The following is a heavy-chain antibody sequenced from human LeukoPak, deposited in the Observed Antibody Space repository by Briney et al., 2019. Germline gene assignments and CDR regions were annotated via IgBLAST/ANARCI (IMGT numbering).Heavy chain of an antibody. V-gene: IGHV3-30*18. J-gene: IGHJ4*02. Sequence: GGSLRLSCAASEFTFSTYGMQWVRQAPGKGLEWVAVISYDGSYKFYADSVKGRFTMSRDNSKSTVYLQMNSMRAEDTAVYYCAKDRYSGLNTIDYWGQGTLVTVSS. CDR3: AKDRYSGLNTIDY. CDR2: ISYDGSYK. D-gene: IGHD6-13*01. CDR1: EFTFSTYG.